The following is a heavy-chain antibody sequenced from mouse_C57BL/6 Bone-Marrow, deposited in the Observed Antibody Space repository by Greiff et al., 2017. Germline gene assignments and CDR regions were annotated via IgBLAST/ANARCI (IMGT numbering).Heavy chain of an antibody. J-gene: IGHJ1*03. CDR1: GYTFTDYY. Sequence: VQLQQSGPVLVKPGASVKMSCKASGYTFTDYYMNWVKQSHGKSLEWIGVINPYNGGTSYNQKFKGKATLTVDKSSSTAYMELNSLTSVDSAVYDYARARGYWYFDVWGTGTTVTVSS. CDR2: INPYNGGT. V-gene: IGHV1-19*01. CDR3: ARARGYWYFDV.